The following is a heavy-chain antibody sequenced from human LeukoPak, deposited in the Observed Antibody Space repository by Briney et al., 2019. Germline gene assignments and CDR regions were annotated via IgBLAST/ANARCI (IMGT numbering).Heavy chain of an antibody. Sequence: GGSLRLSCAVSGLTFSTYSMTWVRQGPGKGLEWVSSIYNSGAKIFYADSVKGRFTISGDNSKNMLYLQMNSLRVEDTAVYYCAKDVAPDSGWDLDYWGQGTLVTVSS. J-gene: IGHJ4*02. V-gene: IGHV3-23*01. CDR1: GLTFSTYS. CDR2: IYNSGAKI. D-gene: IGHD6-19*01. CDR3: AKDVAPDSGWDLDY.